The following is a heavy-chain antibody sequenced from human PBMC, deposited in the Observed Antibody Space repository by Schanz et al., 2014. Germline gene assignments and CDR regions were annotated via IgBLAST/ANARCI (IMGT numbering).Heavy chain of an antibody. Sequence: VQLVESGGGVVQPGGSLRLSCAASGSIFSSYGLHWVRQAPGKGLEWVSTISASGGSTYYADSVKGRFTISRDNSKNILYLQMNSLRAEDTAVYYCAKARRKSNCSGGRCFHYSYYGMDVWGQGTTVTVSS. J-gene: IGHJ6*02. CDR3: AKARRKSNCSGGRCFHYSYYGMDV. CDR2: ISASGGST. CDR1: GSIFSSYG. D-gene: IGHD2-15*01. V-gene: IGHV3-23*04.